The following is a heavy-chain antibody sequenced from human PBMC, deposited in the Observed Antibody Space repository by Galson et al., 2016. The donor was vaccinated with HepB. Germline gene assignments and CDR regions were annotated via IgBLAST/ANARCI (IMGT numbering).Heavy chain of an antibody. D-gene: IGHD2-2*01. J-gene: IGHJ6*04. V-gene: IGHV3-23*01. CDR3: VQGSTAPAV. CDR2: ISRSGDST. CDR1: GFTFRNYG. Sequence: SLRLSCAASGFTFRNYGMTWVRQAPGKGLEVVSSISRSGDSTDYADSVKGRFTISRDNSKNTLSLQMSSLTADDPAIYYCVQGSTAPAVWGKGTTVTVSS.